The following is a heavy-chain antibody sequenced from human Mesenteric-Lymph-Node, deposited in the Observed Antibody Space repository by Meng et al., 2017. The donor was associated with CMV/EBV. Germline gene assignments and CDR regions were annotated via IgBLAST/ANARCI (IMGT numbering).Heavy chain of an antibody. J-gene: IGHJ4*02. CDR3: ATQGDTAMGWAFDY. V-gene: IGHV3-11*04. CDR1: GFTFGDYY. D-gene: IGHD5-18*01. CDR2: ISGSGNTR. Sequence: GESLKISCAASGFTFGDYYMTWIRQVPGKGLEWVSYISGSGNTRIYADSVKGRFTISRDNAKNSLFLQMNSLRAEDTAVYYCATQGDTAMGWAFDYWGQGTLVTVSS.